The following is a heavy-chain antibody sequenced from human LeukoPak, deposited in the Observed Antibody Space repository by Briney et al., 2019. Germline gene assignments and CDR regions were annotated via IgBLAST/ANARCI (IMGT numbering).Heavy chain of an antibody. Sequence: SETLSLTCTVSGGSIRSSYYYWSWIRQPPGKGLEWIGYIYYSGSTNYNPSLKSRVAISVDTSKNQFSLKLSSVTAADTAVYYCARDTRGYYYDSSGYLDYWGQGTLVTVSS. CDR2: IYYSGST. CDR1: GGSIRSSYYY. D-gene: IGHD3-22*01. V-gene: IGHV4-61*01. J-gene: IGHJ4*02. CDR3: ARDTRGYYYDSSGYLDY.